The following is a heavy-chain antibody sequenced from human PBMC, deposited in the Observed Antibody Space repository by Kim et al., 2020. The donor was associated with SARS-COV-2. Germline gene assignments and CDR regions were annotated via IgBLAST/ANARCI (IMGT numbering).Heavy chain of an antibody. D-gene: IGHD3-9*01. V-gene: IGHV3-48*03. CDR3: TRGGFVLRYFDD. J-gene: IGHJ3*01. Sequence: YAVGVKCRFTNSRDNAKNSLYLQMNSLRAEDTAVDYSTRGGFVLRYFDDWGQGTMVTVSS.